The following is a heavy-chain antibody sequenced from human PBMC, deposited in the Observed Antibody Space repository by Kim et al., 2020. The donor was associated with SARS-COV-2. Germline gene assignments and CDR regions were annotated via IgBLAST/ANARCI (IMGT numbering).Heavy chain of an antibody. CDR1: GGSISSYY. CDR3: ARSISGYSSSWYHY. J-gene: IGHJ4*02. Sequence: SETLSLTCTVSGGSISSYYWSWIRQPPGKGLEWIGYIYYSGSTNYNPSLKSRVTISVDTSKNQFSLKLSSVTAADTAVYYCARSISGYSSSWYHYWGQGTLVTVSS. CDR2: IYYSGST. V-gene: IGHV4-59*13. D-gene: IGHD6-13*01.